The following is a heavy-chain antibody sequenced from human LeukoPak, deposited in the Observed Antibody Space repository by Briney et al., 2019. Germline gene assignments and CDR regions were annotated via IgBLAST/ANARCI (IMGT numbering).Heavy chain of an antibody. D-gene: IGHD3-22*01. CDR3: GRDQSSGLHFDY. Sequence: ASVKVSCKPSGGTFSSYAISWVRQAPGQGLEWMGRIIPIFGIANYAQKFQGRVTITADKSTSTAYMELSSLRSEDTAVYYCGRDQSSGLHFDYWGEGTLVTVSS. V-gene: IGHV1-69*04. CDR2: IIPIFGIA. J-gene: IGHJ4*02. CDR1: GGTFSSYA.